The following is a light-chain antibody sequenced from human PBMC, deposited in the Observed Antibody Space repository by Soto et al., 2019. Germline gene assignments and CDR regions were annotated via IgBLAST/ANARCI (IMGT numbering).Light chain of an antibody. Sequence: QYALTQPASVSGSPGQSITISCTGTSSDVGGYNYVSWYQQHPGKAPKLMIYEVSNRPSGVSNRFSDSKSGNTASLTISGLQAEDEADYYCSSYTSSSTVVFGGGTKVTVL. CDR3: SSYTSSSTVV. CDR1: SSDVGGYNY. CDR2: EVS. J-gene: IGLJ2*01. V-gene: IGLV2-14*01.